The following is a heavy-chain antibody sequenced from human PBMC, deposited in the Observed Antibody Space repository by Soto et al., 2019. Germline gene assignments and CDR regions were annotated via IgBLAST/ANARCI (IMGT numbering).Heavy chain of an antibody. J-gene: IGHJ3*02. CDR3: AREGVRVRLPRAFDI. Sequence: QVQLVQSGAEVKKPGSSVKVSCKASGGTFSSYTISWVRQAPGQGLEWMGRIIPILGIANYAQKFQGRVTITADKSTSTAYMELSSLRSEDTAVHYCAREGVRVRLPRAFDIWGQGTMVTVSS. CDR2: IIPILGIA. D-gene: IGHD2-21*01. CDR1: GGTFSSYT. V-gene: IGHV1-69*08.